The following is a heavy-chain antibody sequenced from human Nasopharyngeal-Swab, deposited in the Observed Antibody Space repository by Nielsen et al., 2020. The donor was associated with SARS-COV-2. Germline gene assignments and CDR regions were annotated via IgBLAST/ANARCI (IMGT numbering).Heavy chain of an antibody. J-gene: IGHJ4*02. Sequence: GGSLRLSCAAPGFTFSSYGMHWVRQAPGKGLEWVAVIWYDGSNKYYADSVKGRFTISRENSKNTLYLQMNSLGADDTAVYYCARDPGTAMALYYFDYWGQGTLVTVSS. CDR2: IWYDGSNK. V-gene: IGHV3-33*01. D-gene: IGHD5-18*01. CDR1: GFTFSSYG. CDR3: ARDPGTAMALYYFDY.